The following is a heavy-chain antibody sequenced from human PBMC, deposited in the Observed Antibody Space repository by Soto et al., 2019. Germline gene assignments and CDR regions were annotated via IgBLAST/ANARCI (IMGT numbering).Heavy chain of an antibody. D-gene: IGHD4-17*01. CDR1: GDSISSGGYS. CDR3: ARKVDYGGSAY. Sequence: SETLSLTCTVSGDSISSGGYSWNWIRQPPGKGLEWIGYIYHSGSAYYNPSLKSRVTISVDRFKNQFSLNLSSVTAADTAVYYCARKVDYGGSAYWGQGILVTVSS. CDR2: IYHSGSA. J-gene: IGHJ4*02. V-gene: IGHV4-30-2*01.